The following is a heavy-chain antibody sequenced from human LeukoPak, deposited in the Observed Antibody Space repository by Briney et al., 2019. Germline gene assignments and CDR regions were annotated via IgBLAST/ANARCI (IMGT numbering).Heavy chain of an antibody. CDR2: INNDGSGP. CDR1: GFTFSQYW. Sequence: PGGSLRLSCAASGFTFSQYWMHWVRQTPGKGLVWVSRINNDGSGPSYADSVKGRFTISRDNAKNTLYLQMNSLRVEDTAVYYCVGGPSGYSYGSYWGQGTLVTVSS. V-gene: IGHV3-74*01. D-gene: IGHD5-18*01. J-gene: IGHJ4*02. CDR3: VGGPSGYSYGSY.